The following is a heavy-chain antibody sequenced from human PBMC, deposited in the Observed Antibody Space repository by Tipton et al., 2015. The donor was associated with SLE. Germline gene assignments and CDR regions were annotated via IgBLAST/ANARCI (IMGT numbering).Heavy chain of an antibody. D-gene: IGHD1-1*01. Sequence: TLSLTCTVSGGSISSYYWSWIRQPPGKGLEWIGTIYYSGTTYYNPSLKSRVTISVDTSRNQFSLNLNSVTAADTAVYYCASSSGWNDGLGVWGRGTTVTVSS. J-gene: IGHJ6*02. CDR1: GGSISSYY. V-gene: IGHV4-59*04. CDR2: IYYSGTT. CDR3: ASSSGWNDGLGV.